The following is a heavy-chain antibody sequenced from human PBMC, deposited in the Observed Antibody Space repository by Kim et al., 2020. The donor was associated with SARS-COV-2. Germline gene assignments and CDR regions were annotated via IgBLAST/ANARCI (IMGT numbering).Heavy chain of an antibody. Sequence: ASVKVSCKASGYTFTGYYMHWVRQAPGQGLEWMGWINPNSGGTNYAQKFQGWVTMTRDTSISTAYMELSRLRSDDTAVYYCARDLCTSHCYTRKGGLYYYYGMDVWGQGTTVTVSS. CDR3: ARDLCTSHCYTRKGGLYYYYGMDV. CDR2: INPNSGGT. CDR1: GYTFTGYY. D-gene: IGHD2-2*02. V-gene: IGHV1-2*04. J-gene: IGHJ6*02.